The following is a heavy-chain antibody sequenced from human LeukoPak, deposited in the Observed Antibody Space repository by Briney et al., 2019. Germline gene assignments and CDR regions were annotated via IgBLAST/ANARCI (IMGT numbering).Heavy chain of an antibody. D-gene: IGHD3-22*01. CDR2: INPNSGGT. CDR3: ARYCYDSSGYHPTRDAFVI. J-gene: IGHJ3*02. CDR1: GYTFTGYY. Sequence: ASVKVSCKASGYTFTGYYMHWVRQAPGQGLEWMGWINPNSGGTNYAQKFQGRVTMTRDTSISTAYMELSRLRSDDPAVYYCARYCYDSSGYHPTRDAFVIWGQGTMVTVSS. V-gene: IGHV1-2*02.